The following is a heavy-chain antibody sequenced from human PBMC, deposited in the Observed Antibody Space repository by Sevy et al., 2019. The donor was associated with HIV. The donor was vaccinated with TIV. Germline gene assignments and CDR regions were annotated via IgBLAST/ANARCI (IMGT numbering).Heavy chain of an antibody. CDR1: GFSLSTSGVG. J-gene: IGHJ3*02. Sequence: SGPTLVNPTQTLTLTCTFSGFSLSTSGVGVGWIRQPPGKALEWLAVIYWNDDKRYSPSLKSRLTITKDTSKNQVVLRMTNMDPVDTATYYCAHRMYYYDSSGYYKGDAFDIWGQGTMVTVSS. CDR3: AHRMYYYDSSGYYKGDAFDI. CDR2: IYWNDDK. V-gene: IGHV2-5*01. D-gene: IGHD3-22*01.